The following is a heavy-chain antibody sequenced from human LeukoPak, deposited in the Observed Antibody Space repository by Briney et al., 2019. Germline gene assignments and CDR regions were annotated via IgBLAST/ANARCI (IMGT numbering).Heavy chain of an antibody. D-gene: IGHD1-26*01. Sequence: GGSLRLSCAASGFTFSVYGMHWVRQAPGKGLVWVSRINSDGSSTSYADSVKGRFTISRDNAKNTLYLQMNSLRAEDTAVYYCARDQGAAEHFDYWGQGTLVTVSS. J-gene: IGHJ4*02. V-gene: IGHV3-74*01. CDR1: GFTFSVYG. CDR2: INSDGSST. CDR3: ARDQGAAEHFDY.